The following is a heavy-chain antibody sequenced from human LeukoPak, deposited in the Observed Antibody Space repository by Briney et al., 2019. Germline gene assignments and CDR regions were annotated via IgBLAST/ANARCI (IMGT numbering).Heavy chain of an antibody. J-gene: IGHJ4*02. CDR2: INTDGTVT. CDR1: VFTFSKYW. V-gene: IGHV3-74*01. Sequence: GGSLRLSCAASVFTFSKYWMLWVRQAPGKGLESVSRINTDGTVTTYADSVKGRFTVSRDNADNTMFLQMNSVRDEDTAVYYCATKQWLAPPPDSWGQGTPVTVSS. D-gene: IGHD6-19*01. CDR3: ATKQWLAPPPDS.